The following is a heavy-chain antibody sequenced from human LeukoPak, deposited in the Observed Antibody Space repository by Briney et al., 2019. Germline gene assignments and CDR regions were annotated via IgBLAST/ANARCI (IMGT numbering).Heavy chain of an antibody. CDR2: ISSSSSYI. D-gene: IGHD6-13*01. CDR1: GFTFSSYS. V-gene: IGHV3-21*01. J-gene: IGHJ6*03. Sequence: GGSLRLSCAASGFTFSSYSMNWVRQAPGKGLEWVSSISSSSSYIYYADSVKGRFTISRDNAKNSLYLQMNSLRAEDTAMYYCARDLGISYMDVWGKGTTVTVSS. CDR3: ARDLGISYMDV.